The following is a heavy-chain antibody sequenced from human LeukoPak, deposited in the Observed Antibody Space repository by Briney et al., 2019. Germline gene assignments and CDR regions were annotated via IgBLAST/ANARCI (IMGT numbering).Heavy chain of an antibody. CDR2: ISGSGGST. Sequence: PGGSLRLSCAASGFTFSSYDMSWVRQAPGKGLEWVSAISGSGGSTYYADSVKGRFTISRDNSKNTLYLQMNSLRAEDTAVYYCAKAPNYDFWSGYSSHFDYWGQGTLVTVSS. J-gene: IGHJ4*02. CDR3: AKAPNYDFWSGYSSHFDY. D-gene: IGHD3-3*01. CDR1: GFTFSSYD. V-gene: IGHV3-23*01.